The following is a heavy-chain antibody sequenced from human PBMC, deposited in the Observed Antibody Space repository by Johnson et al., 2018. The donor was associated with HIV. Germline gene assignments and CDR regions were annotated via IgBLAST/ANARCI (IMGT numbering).Heavy chain of an antibody. D-gene: IGHD1-26*01. V-gene: IGHV3-11*01. CDR1: GFTFSDYY. J-gene: IGHJ3*02. CDR2: ISSDGTTI. Sequence: VQLVESGGGVVQPGRSLRLSCAVSGFTFSDYYMSWIRQAPGKGLEWVSYISSDGTTIYDADSVKGRFTISRDNAKNSLYLQMNSLRVEDTALYYCARVVEYGRAHNDAFDIWGQGTMVTVSS. CDR3: ARVVEYGRAHNDAFDI.